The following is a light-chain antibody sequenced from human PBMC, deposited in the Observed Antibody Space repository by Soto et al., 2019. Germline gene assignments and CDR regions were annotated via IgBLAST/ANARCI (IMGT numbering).Light chain of an antibody. CDR3: QQYNSYWT. CDR2: DAS. Sequence: IQMTQSPSTLSSSVGDRVTLTCRASQSISSWLAWYQQKPGKAPKLLIYDASSLESGVPSRLSGSGSGTEFTLTISSLQPDDFATYYCQQYNSYWTFGQGTKVDIK. J-gene: IGKJ1*01. V-gene: IGKV1-5*01. CDR1: QSISSW.